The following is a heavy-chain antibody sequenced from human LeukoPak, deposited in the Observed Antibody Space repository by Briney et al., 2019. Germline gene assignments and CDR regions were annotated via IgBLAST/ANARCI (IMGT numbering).Heavy chain of an antibody. CDR3: ARYGDYTNFDY. J-gene: IGHJ4*02. Sequence: EASVKVSCKASGYTLTSYYMHWVRQAPGQGLEWMGISNPSGGSTTHAQKFQGRVTMTRDTSTSTVYMELSSLRSEDTAVYYCARYGDYTNFDYWGQGTLVTVSS. CDR1: GYTLTSYY. V-gene: IGHV1-46*01. CDR2: SNPSGGST. D-gene: IGHD4-17*01.